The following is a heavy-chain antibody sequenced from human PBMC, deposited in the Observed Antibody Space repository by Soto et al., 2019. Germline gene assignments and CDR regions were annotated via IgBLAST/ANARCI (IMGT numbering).Heavy chain of an antibody. V-gene: IGHV4-31*03. J-gene: IGHJ3*02. D-gene: IGHD2-15*01. CDR2: VYYSGST. CDR1: GGPFTSTGYF. Sequence: QVQLQESGPGLVKPSQTLSPTCTVSGGPFTSTGYFWSRIRQHPGKGLEWIGYVYYSGSTYYNPSLKSRLTISVDTSKNQFSLTLSSVTAADTAVYYCAKGSCSGGSCYPFAYDSVTFDIWGQGTMVTVSS. CDR3: AKGSCSGGSCYPFAYDSVTFDI.